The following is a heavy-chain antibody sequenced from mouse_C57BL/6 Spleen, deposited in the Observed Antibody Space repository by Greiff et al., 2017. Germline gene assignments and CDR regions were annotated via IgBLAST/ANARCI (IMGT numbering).Heavy chain of an antibody. CDR3: TNGNLYYYAMDY. J-gene: IGHJ4*01. D-gene: IGHD2-1*01. CDR2: IDPEDGDT. V-gene: IGHV14-1*01. Sequence: EVKLQESGAELVRPGASVKLSCTASGFNIKDYYMHWVKQRPEQGLEWIGRIDPEDGDTEYAPKFQGKDTMTADTSSNTAYLQLSSLTSEDTAVYYCTNGNLYYYAMDYWGQGTSVTVSS. CDR1: GFNIKDYY.